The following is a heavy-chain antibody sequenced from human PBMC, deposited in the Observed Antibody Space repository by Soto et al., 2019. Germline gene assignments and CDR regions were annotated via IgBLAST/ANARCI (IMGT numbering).Heavy chain of an antibody. D-gene: IGHD3-22*01. V-gene: IGHV3-30-3*01. CDR2: ISYDGSNK. CDR3: ARDGNYYDSSGLCFDY. Sequence: QVQLVESGGGVVQPGRSLRLSCAASGFTFSSYAMHWVRQAPGKGLEWVAVISYDGSNKYYADSVKGRFTISRDNSKNTLDLQMNSLRTEDTAVHYCARDGNYYDSSGLCFDYWGQGTMVTDSS. J-gene: IGHJ4*02. CDR1: GFTFSSYA.